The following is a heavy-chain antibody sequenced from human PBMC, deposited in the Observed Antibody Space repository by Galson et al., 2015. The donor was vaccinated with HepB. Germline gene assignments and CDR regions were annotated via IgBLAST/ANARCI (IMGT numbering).Heavy chain of an antibody. CDR2: ISSSSSYI. V-gene: IGHV3-21*01. J-gene: IGHJ4*02. Sequence: SLRLSCAASGFTFSSYSMNWVRQAPGKGLEWVSSISSSSSYIYYADSVKGRFTISRDNAKNSLYQQMNSLRAEDTAVYYCARGGRIAVAGKDYWGQGTLVTVSS. CDR3: ARGGRIAVAGKDY. CDR1: GFTFSSYS. D-gene: IGHD6-19*01.